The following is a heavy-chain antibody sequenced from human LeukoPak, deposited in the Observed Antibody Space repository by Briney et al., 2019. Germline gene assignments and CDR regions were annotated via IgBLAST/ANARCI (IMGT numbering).Heavy chain of an antibody. D-gene: IGHD3-3*01. V-gene: IGHV4-31*03. J-gene: IGHJ6*03. Sequence: SQTLSLTCTVSGGSISSGGYYWSWIRQHPGKGLEWIGYIYYSGSTYYNPSLKSRVTISVDTSKNPFSLKLSSVTAADTAVYYCARGPYDFWSGQYYYYYMDVWGKGTTVTVSS. CDR2: IYYSGST. CDR1: GGSISSGGYY. CDR3: ARGPYDFWSGQYYYYYMDV.